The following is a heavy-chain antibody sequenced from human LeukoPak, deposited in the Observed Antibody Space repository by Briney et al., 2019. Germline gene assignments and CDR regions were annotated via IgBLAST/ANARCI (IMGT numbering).Heavy chain of an antibody. J-gene: IGHJ4*02. CDR2: ISSGGGTI. Sequence: GGSLRLSCAASGFTFSDCYMSWIRRAPGKGLEWVSYISSGGGTIYYADSVKGRFAISRDNAKNSLYLQMGSLRAEDTAVYHCAREGDWNYVFDYWGQGTQVTVSS. D-gene: IGHD1-7*01. CDR3: AREGDWNYVFDY. CDR1: GFTFSDCY. V-gene: IGHV3-11*01.